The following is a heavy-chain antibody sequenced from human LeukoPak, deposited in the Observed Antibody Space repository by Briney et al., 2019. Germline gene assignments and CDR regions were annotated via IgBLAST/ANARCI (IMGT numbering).Heavy chain of an antibody. CDR1: GGSISSGSYY. CDR2: IYTSGST. CDR3: ARGYGGEFDY. D-gene: IGHD4-23*01. V-gene: IGHV4-61*09. J-gene: IGHJ4*02. Sequence: SETLSLTCTVSGGSISSGSYYWSWIRQPAGKGLEWIGHIYTSGSTDYNPSLKSRVTISVDTSKNQFSLKLSSVTAADTAVYYCARGYGGEFDYWGQGTLVTVSS.